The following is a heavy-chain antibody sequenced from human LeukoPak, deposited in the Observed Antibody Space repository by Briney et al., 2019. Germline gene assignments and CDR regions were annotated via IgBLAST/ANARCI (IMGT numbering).Heavy chain of an antibody. CDR2: IWYDGTNR. D-gene: IGHD4-23*01. CDR1: GLTFSSYG. J-gene: IGHJ4*02. Sequence: PGGSLRLSCAASGLTFSSYGMHWVRQAPGKGLEWVALIWYDGTNRYYADSVKGRFTISRDNSNNTLYLQMNSLRVEDTAVYYCARQTTVATDCWGQGTLVTVSS. CDR3: ARQTTVATDC. V-gene: IGHV3-33*01.